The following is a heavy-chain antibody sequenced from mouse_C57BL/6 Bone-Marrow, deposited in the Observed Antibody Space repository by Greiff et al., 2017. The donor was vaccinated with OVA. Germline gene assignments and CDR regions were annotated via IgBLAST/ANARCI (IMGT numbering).Heavy chain of an antibody. J-gene: IGHJ3*01. D-gene: IGHD2-3*01. V-gene: IGHV1-50*01. CDR2: IDPSDSYT. CDR3: ARSGLLRGVAY. CDR1: GYTFTSYW. Sequence: VQLQQPGAELVKPGASVKLSCKASGYTFTSYWMQWVKQRPGQGLEWIGEIDPSDSYTNYNQKFKGKATLTVDTSSSTAYMQLSSLTSEDSAVYYCARSGLLRGVAYWGQGTLVTVSA.